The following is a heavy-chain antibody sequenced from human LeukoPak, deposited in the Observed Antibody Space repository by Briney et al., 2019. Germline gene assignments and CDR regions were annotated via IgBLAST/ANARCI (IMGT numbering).Heavy chain of an antibody. V-gene: IGHV3-30*02. CDR2: IRYDGSNK. CDR1: GSTFSSYG. Sequence: GGSLRLSCAASGSTFSSYGMHWVRQAPGKGLEWVAFIRYDGSNKYYADSVKGRFTISRDNSKNTLYLQMNSLRVEDTAVYYWAKDGQYGSGRDYYFYTDVWGKGTTVTVSS. J-gene: IGHJ6*03. CDR3: AKDGQYGSGRDYYFYTDV. D-gene: IGHD3-10*01.